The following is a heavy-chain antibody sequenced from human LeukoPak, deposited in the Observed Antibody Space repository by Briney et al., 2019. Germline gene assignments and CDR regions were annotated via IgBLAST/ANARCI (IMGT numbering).Heavy chain of an antibody. D-gene: IGHD3-9*01. V-gene: IGHV3-7*01. Sequence: GGSLRLSCAASGFNFYNKWMSWVRLAPGRGLEYVANINQDESQKYYVDSVKGRFTISKDNAKNSLNLQMNSLRAEDTGVYYCARANYDIRGQGTLVTVSS. J-gene: IGHJ4*02. CDR3: ARANYDI. CDR2: INQDESQK. CDR1: GFNFYNKW.